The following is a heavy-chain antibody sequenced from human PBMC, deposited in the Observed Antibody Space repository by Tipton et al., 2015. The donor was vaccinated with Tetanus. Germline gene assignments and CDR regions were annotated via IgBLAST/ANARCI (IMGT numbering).Heavy chain of an antibody. J-gene: IGHJ4*02. V-gene: IGHV4-30-4*01. CDR1: GDSLSNGDYY. D-gene: IGHD3-22*01. CDR3: ARDRRDFAYDSRGFYSPLYYFDN. Sequence: TLSLTCTVSGDSLSNGDYYWSWIRQPPGKGLESIGYIYYSGSTYYNPSLKSRVTISVDTSKNQFSLRLSSVTAADAAVYFCARDRRDFAYDSRGFYSPLYYFDNWGQGVRVTVSS. CDR2: IYYSGST.